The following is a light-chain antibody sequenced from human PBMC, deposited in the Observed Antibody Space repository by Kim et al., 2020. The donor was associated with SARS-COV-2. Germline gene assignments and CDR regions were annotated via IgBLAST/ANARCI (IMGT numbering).Light chain of an antibody. CDR2: DAS. CDR3: QQYNSYWT. J-gene: IGKJ1*01. Sequence: DIQMTQSPSILSASVVDRVTITCRASQSISSWLAWYQQKPGKAPNLLIYDASSLEGGVPSRFSGSGSGTEFTLTISSLQPEDSATYYCQQYNSYWTFGQGTKVDIK. CDR1: QSISSW. V-gene: IGKV1-5*01.